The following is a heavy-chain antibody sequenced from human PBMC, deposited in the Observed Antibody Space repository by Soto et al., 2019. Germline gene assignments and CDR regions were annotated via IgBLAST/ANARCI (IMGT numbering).Heavy chain of an antibody. Sequence: EVQLVESGGGLVQPGRSLRLSCAASGFTFDDYAMHWVRQAPGKGLEWVSGISWNSGSIGYADSVKGRFTISRDNAKSSLYLQMASLRAEDTAVYYCAGDVHYFTSDYWGQGTLVTVSS. D-gene: IGHD3-10*01. CDR2: ISWNSGSI. V-gene: IGHV3-9*01. CDR3: AGDVHYFTSDY. CDR1: GFTFDDYA. J-gene: IGHJ4*02.